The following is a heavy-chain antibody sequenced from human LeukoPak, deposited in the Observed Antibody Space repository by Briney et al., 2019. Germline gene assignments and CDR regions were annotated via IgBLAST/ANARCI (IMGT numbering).Heavy chain of an antibody. D-gene: IGHD6-19*01. CDR2: FCISGSR. J-gene: IGHJ6*02. CDR3: ARDWGIEVMGGHFYYYGMDV. CDR1: GGSISSYY. Sequence: SETLSLTCTVSGGSISSYYWCWVRNPAPKGLEWIGRFCISGSRKYNPSLKSRVTMSVDTCNNPCSLELTSVTAAHTAVYYCARDWGIEVMGGHFYYYGMDVWGQGTTVTVS. V-gene: IGHV4-4*07.